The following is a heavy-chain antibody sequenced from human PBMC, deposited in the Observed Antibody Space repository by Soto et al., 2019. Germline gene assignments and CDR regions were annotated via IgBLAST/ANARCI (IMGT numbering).Heavy chain of an antibody. CDR2: INSDGSST. Sequence: GGSLRLSCAASGFTFSSYWMHWVRQAPGKGLVWVALINSDGSSTSYADSVKGRFTISRDNAKNTLYLQLNSLRAEDTAVYYCARGPSVPAAPYSNDYGMDVWGQGAAVTVYS. CDR1: GFTFSSYW. V-gene: IGHV3-74*01. J-gene: IGHJ6*02. CDR3: ARGPSVPAAPYSNDYGMDV. D-gene: IGHD2-2*01.